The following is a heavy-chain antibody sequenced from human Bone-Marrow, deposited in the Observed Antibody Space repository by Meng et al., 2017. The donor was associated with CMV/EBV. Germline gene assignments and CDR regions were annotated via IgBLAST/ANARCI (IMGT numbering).Heavy chain of an antibody. V-gene: IGHV3-23*03. CDR1: GFTFSSYG. D-gene: IGHD3-10*01. Sequence: GESLKISCAASGFTFSSYGMSWVRQAPGKGLVWVSVIYSGGSSTCYADSVKGRFTISRDNAKNTLYLQMNSLRAEDTAVYYCARGRSAVLLGAIDFWGQGTLVTVSS. CDR3: ARGRSAVLLGAIDF. CDR2: IYSGGSST. J-gene: IGHJ4*02.